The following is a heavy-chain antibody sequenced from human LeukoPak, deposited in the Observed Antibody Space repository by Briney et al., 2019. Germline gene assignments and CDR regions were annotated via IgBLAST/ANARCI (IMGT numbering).Heavy chain of an antibody. V-gene: IGHV3-30*02. CDR3: AKRRYCSGGSCDGS. Sequence: TGGSLRLSCAASGFTFSSYGMHWVRQAPGKGLEWVAFIRYDGSNKYYADSVKGRFTISRDNSKNTLYLQMNSLRAEDTAVYYCAKRRYCSGGSCDGSWGQGTLVTVSS. J-gene: IGHJ5*02. CDR2: IRYDGSNK. D-gene: IGHD2-15*01. CDR1: GFTFSSYG.